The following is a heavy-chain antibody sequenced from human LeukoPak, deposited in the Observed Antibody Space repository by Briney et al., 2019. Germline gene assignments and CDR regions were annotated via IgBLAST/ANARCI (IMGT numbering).Heavy chain of an antibody. Sequence: VASVKVSCKASGGTFSSYAISWVRQAPGQGLEWMGRIIPILGIANYAQKFQGRVTITADKSTSTAYMELSSLRSEDTAVYYCARDTYYDYGGNPSDAFDIWGQGTMVTVSS. V-gene: IGHV1-69*04. CDR1: GGTFSSYA. D-gene: IGHD4-23*01. CDR3: ARDTYYDYGGNPSDAFDI. J-gene: IGHJ3*02. CDR2: IIPILGIA.